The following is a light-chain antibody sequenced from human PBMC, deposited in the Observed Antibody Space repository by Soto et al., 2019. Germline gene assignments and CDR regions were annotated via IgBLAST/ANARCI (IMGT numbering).Light chain of an antibody. Sequence: QSALTQPASVSGSPGQSISISCTGISTDVSTSSFVSWYQHHPGKAPRLILYDVSHRPSGISTRFSGYKSADTATLTISSLQAEDGAEYYCSSYTNINTRACVFGTGTKVPS. J-gene: IGLJ1*01. CDR3: SSYTNINTRACV. CDR1: STDVSTSSF. CDR2: DVS. V-gene: IGLV2-14*03.